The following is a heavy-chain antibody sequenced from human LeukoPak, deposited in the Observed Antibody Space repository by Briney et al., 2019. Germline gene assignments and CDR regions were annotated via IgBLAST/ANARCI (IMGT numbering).Heavy chain of an antibody. CDR3: VRDLGAAAFNY. D-gene: IGHD3-16*01. V-gene: IGHV4-30-4*08. Sequence: SETLSLTCTVSNYSISSDSYWSWIRQAPEKGLEWIGNIHYSGATYHNPSLRSRVSISVDTSRSQFSLNLTSVTAADTAVYYCVRDLGAAAFNYWGQGTLVTVSS. CDR1: NYSISSDSY. J-gene: IGHJ4*02. CDR2: IHYSGAT.